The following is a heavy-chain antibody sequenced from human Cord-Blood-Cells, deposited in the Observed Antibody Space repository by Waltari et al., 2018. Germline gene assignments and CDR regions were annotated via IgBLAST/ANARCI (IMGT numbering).Heavy chain of an antibody. V-gene: IGHV4-34*01. D-gene: IGHD3-10*01. CDR3: AGAPYGSGLDY. J-gene: IGHJ4*02. Sequence: QVQLQQWGAGLLKPSETLSLTCAVYGGSFSGYYWSWIRQPPGKGLEWIGEIYHSGSTNYNPALKSRVTISVDTYKNQFSLKLSSVTAAHAAVYYCAGAPYGSGLDYWGQGTLVTVSS. CDR2: IYHSGST. CDR1: GGSFSGYY.